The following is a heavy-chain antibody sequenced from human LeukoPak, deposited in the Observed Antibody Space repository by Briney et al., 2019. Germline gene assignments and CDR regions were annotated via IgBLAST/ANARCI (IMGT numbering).Heavy chain of an antibody. Sequence: GGSLRLSCAASGFTFSTSAMNWVRQAPGKGLEWVSVIGGSGDTTYYADSVRGRFTISRDNFKNTLYLQMNSLTAEDTAIYYCAKGKSLPHYYEYGMDVWGQGTTVTASS. V-gene: IGHV3-23*01. CDR3: AKGKSLPHYYEYGMDV. CDR1: GFTFSTSA. CDR2: IGGSGDTT. J-gene: IGHJ6*02.